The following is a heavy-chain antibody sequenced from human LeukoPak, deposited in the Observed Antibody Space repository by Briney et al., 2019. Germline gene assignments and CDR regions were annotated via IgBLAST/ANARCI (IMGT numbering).Heavy chain of an antibody. CDR2: IYYSGST. Sequence: PSQTLSLTCTVSGSSISSGGYFWTWIRQHPGKALEWIGYIYYSGSTYYNPSLKCRVTISVDTSKNQFSLKLSSVTAADTAVYYCARFPYSGYDYWYFDLWGRGTLVTVSS. D-gene: IGHD5-12*01. V-gene: IGHV4-31*03. CDR3: ARFPYSGYDYWYFDL. J-gene: IGHJ2*01. CDR1: GSSISSGGYF.